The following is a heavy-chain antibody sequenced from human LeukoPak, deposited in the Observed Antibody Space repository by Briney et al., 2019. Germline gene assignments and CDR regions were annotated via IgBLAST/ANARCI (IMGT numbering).Heavy chain of an antibody. J-gene: IGHJ3*02. V-gene: IGHV3-30*02. CDR3: AKDSAVVVPAATDAFDI. D-gene: IGHD2-2*01. CDR2: IRYDGSSK. Sequence: GGSLRLSCAASGFTFSSYGMHWVRQAPGKGLEWVAFIRYDGSSKYYADSVKGRFTISRDNSKNTLYLQMNSLRAEDTAVYYCAKDSAVVVPAATDAFDIWGQGTMVTVSS. CDR1: GFTFSSYG.